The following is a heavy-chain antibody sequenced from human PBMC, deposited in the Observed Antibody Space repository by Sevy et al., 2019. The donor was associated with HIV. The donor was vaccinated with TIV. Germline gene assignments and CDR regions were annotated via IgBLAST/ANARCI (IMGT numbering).Heavy chain of an antibody. V-gene: IGHV4-59*08. J-gene: IGHJ4*02. CDR3: AGENAWGRGYS. Sequence: SETLSLTWTVSGGSITSLYWNWIRQPPGKGLEWIANIYYNGHINYNPSLKSRVTLSLDTSKNQFSRRLSSVTAADTAMYYCAGENAWGRGYSWGQGTLVTVSS. CDR2: IYYNGHI. D-gene: IGHD1-26*01. CDR1: GGSITSLY.